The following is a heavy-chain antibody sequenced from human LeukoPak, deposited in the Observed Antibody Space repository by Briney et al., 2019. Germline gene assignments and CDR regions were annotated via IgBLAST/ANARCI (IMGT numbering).Heavy chain of an antibody. D-gene: IGHD6-19*01. CDR2: ISGSGGST. V-gene: IGHV3-23*01. Sequence: PGGSLRLSCAASGFTFSSYAMSWVRQAPGKGLEWVSAISGSGGSTYYADSVKGRFTISRDNSKNTLYLQMNSLRAEDTAVYYCASFLGQSIAVAGTRLNYSDYWGQGTLVTVSS. J-gene: IGHJ4*02. CDR3: ASFLGQSIAVAGTRLNYSDY. CDR1: GFTFSSYA.